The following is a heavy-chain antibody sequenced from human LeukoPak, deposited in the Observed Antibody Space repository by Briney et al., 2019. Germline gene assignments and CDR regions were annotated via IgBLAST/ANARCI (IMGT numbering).Heavy chain of an antibody. CDR1: GGSISSGDYY. Sequence: SETLSLICTVSGGSISSGDYYWSWIRQPAGKGLEWIGRIYSSGSTNHNPSLKSRVTISTDTSKNQFSLKLSSVTGAGTAVYYCASTDTNGGAFDIWGQGTMVTVSS. D-gene: IGHD2-8*01. CDR3: ASTDTNGGAFDI. CDR2: IYSSGST. V-gene: IGHV4-61*02. J-gene: IGHJ3*02.